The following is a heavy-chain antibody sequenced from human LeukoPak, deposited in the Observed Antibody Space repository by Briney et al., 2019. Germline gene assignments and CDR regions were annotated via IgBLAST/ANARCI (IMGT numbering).Heavy chain of an antibody. CDR2: TSYDGTNK. D-gene: IGHD3-9*01. J-gene: IGHJ6*02. Sequence: PGRSLRLSCAASGFTFSSYAMHWVRQAPGKGLEWVAVTSYDGTNKYYADSVKGRFTISRDNSKNTLSLQMNSLRAEDTAVYYCARDRYYNILIGFYYHYYGMDVWGQGTTVTVSS. CDR1: GFTFSSYA. CDR3: ARDRYYNILIGFYYHYYGMDV. V-gene: IGHV3-30-3*01.